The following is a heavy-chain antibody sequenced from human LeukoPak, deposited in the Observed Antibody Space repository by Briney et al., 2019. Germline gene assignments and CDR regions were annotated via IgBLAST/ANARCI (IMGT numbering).Heavy chain of an antibody. CDR1: GFTFSIYA. Sequence: GGSLRLSCAASGFTFSIYAMSWVRQAPGKGLEWVSAISGSGGSTYYADSVKGRYTISRDNSKNTLYLQMNSLRAEDTAVYYCAKEVAAADYYYYYYGMDVWGQGTTVTVSS. CDR2: ISGSGGST. D-gene: IGHD6-13*01. V-gene: IGHV3-23*01. CDR3: AKEVAAADYYYYYYGMDV. J-gene: IGHJ6*02.